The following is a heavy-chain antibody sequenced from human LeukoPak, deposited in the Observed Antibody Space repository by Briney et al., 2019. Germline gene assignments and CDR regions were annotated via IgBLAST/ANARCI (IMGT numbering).Heavy chain of an antibody. J-gene: IGHJ4*02. V-gene: IGHV3-9*01. CDR1: GFTFDDYA. CDR2: ISWNSGSI. CDR3: ATAHSSGDYFDY. Sequence: PGRSLRLSCAASGFTFDDYAMHWVRQAPGKGLEWVSGISWNSGSIGYADSVKGRFTISRDNAKNSLYLQMNSLRAEDTALYHCATAHSSGDYFDYWGQGTLVTVSS. D-gene: IGHD6-25*01.